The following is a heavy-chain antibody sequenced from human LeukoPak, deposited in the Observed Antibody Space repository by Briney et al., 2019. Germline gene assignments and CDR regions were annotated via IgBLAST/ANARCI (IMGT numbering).Heavy chain of an antibody. D-gene: IGHD1-26*01. V-gene: IGHV4-59*02. J-gene: IGHJ4*02. CDR3: ARAVGAGVSFDY. Sequence: SETLSLTCTVSGGSVSSHYWSWIRQPPGKGLEWIGYIYYSGSTNYNPSLKSRVTISVDTSKNQFSLKLSSVTAADTAVYYCARAVGAGVSFDYWGQGTLVTVSS. CDR2: IYYSGST. CDR1: GGSVSSHY.